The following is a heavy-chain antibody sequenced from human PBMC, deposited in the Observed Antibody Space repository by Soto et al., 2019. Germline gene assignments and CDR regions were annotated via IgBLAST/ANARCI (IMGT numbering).Heavy chain of an antibody. D-gene: IGHD3-16*01. CDR1: GGSISSGTYY. CDR2: IHYGGST. V-gene: IGHV4-39*01. Sequence: SETLSLTCTVSGGSISSGTYYWGWIRQPPGKGLEWIGSIHYGGSTYYNPSLKSRVTISVDTSKNQFSLNLSSVTAADTAVYYCARHSGGWLNFDYWGQGTLVTVS. J-gene: IGHJ4*02. CDR3: ARHSGGWLNFDY.